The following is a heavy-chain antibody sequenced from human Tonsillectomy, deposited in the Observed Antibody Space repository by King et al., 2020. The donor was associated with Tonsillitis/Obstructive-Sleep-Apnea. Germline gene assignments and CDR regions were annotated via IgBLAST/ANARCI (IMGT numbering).Heavy chain of an antibody. Sequence: QLQYSFPGLVKPSSTLSLPFTVSGGSLSSYSWSLLRQPPGKGLEWIGYIYYSGSTNYNPSLKSRVPLSVDTSKNPFSLKLSSVTAADTAGYYCARDKKKKEEEERRVEEGGDGYVERGGSGNLVT. V-gene: IGHV4-59*01. CDR1: GGSLSSYS. D-gene: IGHD3-16*01. J-gene: IGHJ2*01. CDR3: ARDKKKKEEEERRVEEGGDGYVER. CDR2: IYYSGST.